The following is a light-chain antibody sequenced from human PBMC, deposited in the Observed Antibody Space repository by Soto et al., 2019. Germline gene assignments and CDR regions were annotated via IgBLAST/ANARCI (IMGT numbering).Light chain of an antibody. CDR3: QQYG. J-gene: IGKJ1*01. CDR1: QSISSW. Sequence: DIHLTLSPSTLSPSVGDRVTNTCRANQSISSWLAWYQQKPGKAPKLLIYKAFSLESGVPARFSGSGSGTEFTLTISSRQPDDFATYYCQQYGFGQGTKVDI. V-gene: IGKV1-5*03. CDR2: KAF.